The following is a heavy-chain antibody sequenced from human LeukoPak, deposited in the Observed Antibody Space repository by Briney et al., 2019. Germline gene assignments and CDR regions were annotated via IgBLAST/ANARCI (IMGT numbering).Heavy chain of an antibody. CDR3: ARAMGGENGWVDP. CDR2: IYYSGST. J-gene: IGHJ5*02. V-gene: IGHV4-39*01. CDR1: GGSISSSSHY. Sequence: SETLSLTCTVSGGSISSSSHYWGWIRQPPGKGLEWIGSIYYSGSTYYNPSLKSRVTISVDTSKNQFSLKLSSVTAADTAVYYCARAMGGENGWVDPWVQGTLVTVSS. D-gene: IGHD3-10*01.